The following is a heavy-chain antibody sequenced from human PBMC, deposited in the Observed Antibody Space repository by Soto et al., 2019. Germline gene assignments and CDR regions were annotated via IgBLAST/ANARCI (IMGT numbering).Heavy chain of an antibody. CDR3: ARVVPGAEAWFGP. V-gene: IGHV1-18*01. D-gene: IGHD2-2*01. CDR1: GYTFSNYG. J-gene: IGHJ5*02. CDR2: ISLYSDGT. Sequence: ASVKVSCKTSGYTFSNYGITWVRQAPGQPLEWLGWISLYSDGTDYAQKFQGRVSMTTDTSTTTAYMELRSLRSDDTAAYYCARVVPGAEAWFGPWGQGTLVTVSS.